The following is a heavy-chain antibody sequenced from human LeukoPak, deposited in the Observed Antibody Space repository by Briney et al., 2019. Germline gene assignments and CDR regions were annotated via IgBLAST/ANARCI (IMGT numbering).Heavy chain of an antibody. CDR3: ARDLDSGYGSGAFDI. Sequence: GGSLRLSCAASGFTFSSYSMNWARQGPGKGLEWVSTISSSSSSIYYADSVKGRFTISRDNAKNSLYLQMNSLRAEDTAVYYCARDLDSGYGSGAFDIWGQGTMVTVSS. CDR2: ISSSSSSI. J-gene: IGHJ3*02. V-gene: IGHV3-21*01. D-gene: IGHD5-12*01. CDR1: GFTFSSYS.